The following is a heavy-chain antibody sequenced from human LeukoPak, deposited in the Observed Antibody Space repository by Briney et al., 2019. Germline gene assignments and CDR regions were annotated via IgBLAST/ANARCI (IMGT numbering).Heavy chain of an antibody. D-gene: IGHD6-19*01. CDR2: INHSGST. J-gene: IGHJ4*02. CDR1: GGSFSGYY. V-gene: IGHV4-34*01. Sequence: SETLSLTCAVYGGSFSGYYWSWIRQPPGKGLEWIGEINHSGSTNYNPSLKSRVTISVDTSKSQFSLKLSSVTAADTAVYYCARGVRDSSGWYGGRISAYIYYFDYWGQGTLVTVSS. CDR3: ARGVRDSSGWYGGRISAYIYYFDY.